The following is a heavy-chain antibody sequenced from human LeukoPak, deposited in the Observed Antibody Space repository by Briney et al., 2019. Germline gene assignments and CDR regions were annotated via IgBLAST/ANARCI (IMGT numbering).Heavy chain of an antibody. CDR3: AKVASSGWYGGYYFDY. Sequence: GGSLRLSCAASGFTFSSYAMSWVRQAPGKGLEWVSAISGSGGSTYYADSVKGRFTISRGNSKNTLYLQMNSLRAEDTAVYYCAKVASSGWYGGYYFDYWGQGTLVTVSS. J-gene: IGHJ4*02. CDR1: GFTFSSYA. D-gene: IGHD6-19*01. CDR2: ISGSGGST. V-gene: IGHV3-23*01.